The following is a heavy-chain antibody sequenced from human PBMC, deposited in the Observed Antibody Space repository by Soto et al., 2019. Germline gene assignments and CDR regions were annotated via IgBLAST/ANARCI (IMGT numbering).Heavy chain of an antibody. CDR1: GFTFSSYA. CDR2: ISYDGSNK. CDR3: ARSLRDCSSTSCENWFDH. Sequence: PGGSLRLSCAASGFTFSSYAMHWVRQAPGKGLEWVAVISYDGSNKYYADSVKGRFTISRDNSKNTLYLQMNSLRAEDTAVYYCARSLRDCSSTSCENWFDHWGQGTLGTVSS. J-gene: IGHJ5*02. D-gene: IGHD2-2*01. V-gene: IGHV3-30-3*01.